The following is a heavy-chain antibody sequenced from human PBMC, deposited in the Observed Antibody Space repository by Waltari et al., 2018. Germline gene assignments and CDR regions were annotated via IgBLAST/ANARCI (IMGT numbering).Heavy chain of an antibody. Sequence: QVQLQESGPGLVKPSETLSLTCTVSGYSISSGYYWGWIRQPPGKGLEWIGSIYHSGSTDYNPSLKSRVTISVDTSKNQFSLKLSSVTAADTAVYYCARDEDGPDYWGQGTLVTVSS. D-gene: IGHD2-8*01. CDR3: ARDEDGPDY. V-gene: IGHV4-38-2*02. CDR1: GYSISSGYY. J-gene: IGHJ4*02. CDR2: IYHSGST.